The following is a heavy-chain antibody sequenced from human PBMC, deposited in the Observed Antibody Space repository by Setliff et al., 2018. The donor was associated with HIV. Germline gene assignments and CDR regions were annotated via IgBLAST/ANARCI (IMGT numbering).Heavy chain of an antibody. J-gene: IGHJ6*03. CDR1: GGPISSHY. CDR2: IYYSGST. CDR3: ARGYYDFWSGPFKYYYYYMDV. V-gene: IGHV4-59*11. D-gene: IGHD3-3*01. Sequence: KPSETLSLTCTVSGGPISSHYWSWIRQPPGKGLEWIGYIYYSGSTNHNPSLKSRVTISVDTSKNQFSLRLSSVTAVDTAVYYCARGYYDFWSGPFKYYYYYMDVWGKGTTVTVSS.